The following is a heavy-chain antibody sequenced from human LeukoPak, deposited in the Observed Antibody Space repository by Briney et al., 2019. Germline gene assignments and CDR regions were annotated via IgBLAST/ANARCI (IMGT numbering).Heavy chain of an antibody. CDR3: ARGARAGYNLEPFDY. V-gene: IGHV4-59*08. CDR2: IYYSGST. J-gene: IGHJ4*02. Sequence: SETLSLTCTVSGGSMSSYYWSWIRQPPGKGLESIGYIYYSGSTKYNPSLKSRVTISVDTSKNQFSLKLSSVTAADTAVYYCARGARAGYNLEPFDYGGQGTLVTVSS. D-gene: IGHD5-24*01. CDR1: GGSMSSYY.